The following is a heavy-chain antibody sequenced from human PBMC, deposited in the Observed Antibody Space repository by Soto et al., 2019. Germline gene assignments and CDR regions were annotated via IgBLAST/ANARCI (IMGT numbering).Heavy chain of an antibody. J-gene: IGHJ6*02. Sequence: VQLQESGPGLVKPSETLSLTCTVSGGSISSYYWSWIRQPPGKGLEWIGNIFYSGSTRYNPSLKSRVTISVDTSKNQFSLKLSSVTPADTAVYYCARSGVSSSWYAYYYYGMDVWGQGTTVTVSS. CDR1: GGSISSYY. D-gene: IGHD6-13*01. CDR3: ARSGVSSSWYAYYYYGMDV. CDR2: IFYSGST. V-gene: IGHV4-59*01.